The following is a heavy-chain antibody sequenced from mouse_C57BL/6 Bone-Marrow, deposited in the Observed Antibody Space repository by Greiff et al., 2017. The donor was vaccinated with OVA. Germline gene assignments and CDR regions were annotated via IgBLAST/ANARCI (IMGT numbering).Heavy chain of an antibody. V-gene: IGHV1-19*01. CDR2: INPYNGGT. D-gene: IGHD2-4*01. CDR1: GYTFTDYY. J-gene: IGHJ2*01. Sequence: EVQLQQSGPVLVKPGASVKMSCKASGYTFTDYYMNWVKQSHGKSLEWIGVINPYNGGTSYNQKFKGKATLTVDKSSSTAYMELNSLTSEDSAVYYCYEYDDGYYFDYWGQGTTLTVSS. CDR3: YEYDDGYYFDY.